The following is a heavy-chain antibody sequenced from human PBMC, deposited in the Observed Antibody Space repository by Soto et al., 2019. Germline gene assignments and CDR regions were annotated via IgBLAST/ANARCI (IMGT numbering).Heavy chain of an antibody. Sequence: EVQLVESGGGLVQPGGSLKLSCAASGFTFSGSAMHWVRQASGKGLEWVGRIRDKANSYATAYTASVKGRFTISRDDSKNPAYLQMNSLKTEDTAVYYCTRLYCGGDCDFDSWGQGTLVTVSS. CDR2: IRDKANSYAT. CDR1: GFTFSGSA. V-gene: IGHV3-73*02. D-gene: IGHD2-21*02. CDR3: TRLYCGGDCDFDS. J-gene: IGHJ4*02.